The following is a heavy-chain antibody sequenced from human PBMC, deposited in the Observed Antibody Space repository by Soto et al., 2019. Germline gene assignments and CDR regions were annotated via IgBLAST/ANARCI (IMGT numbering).Heavy chain of an antibody. CDR1: GGSFSGYY. Sequence: PSETLSLTCAVYGGSFSGYYWSWIRQPPGKGLEWIGEINHSGSTNYNPSLKSRVTISVDTSKNQFSLKLSSVTAEDTAVYYCARDQSTGWFRWGFESWGQGTPVTVSS. D-gene: IGHD2-8*02. CDR2: INHSGST. CDR3: ARDQSTGWFRWGFES. J-gene: IGHJ4*02. V-gene: IGHV4-34*01.